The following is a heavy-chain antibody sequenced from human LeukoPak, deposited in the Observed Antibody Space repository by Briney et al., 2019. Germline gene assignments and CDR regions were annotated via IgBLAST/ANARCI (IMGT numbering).Heavy chain of an antibody. D-gene: IGHD6-19*01. CDR2: LYSGGTT. J-gene: IGHJ4*02. CDR1: GITVSSNY. Sequence: GGSLRLSCAASGITVSSNYMTWVRQVPGRGLEWVSVLYSGGTTYYTDSVKGRFTISRDNSKNTLYLQMDSLRVEDTAVYYCARDPPGIRVPGVWGQGTLVTVSS. V-gene: IGHV3-53*01. CDR3: ARDPPGIRVPGV.